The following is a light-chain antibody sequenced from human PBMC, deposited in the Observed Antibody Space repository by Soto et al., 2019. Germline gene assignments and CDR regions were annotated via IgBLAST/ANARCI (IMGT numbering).Light chain of an antibody. CDR1: QNINNF. J-gene: IGKJ2*01. CDR2: DVS. CDR3: QQYFHYPVT. Sequence: DIQMTQSPSSLSASVGDRVTVTCRASQNINNFLSWHQQKPGKAPRLLIYDVSTLQTGVPSRFSGRGSGTEATLIISSLQPDDVATYYCQQYFHYPVTFGRGTKVDIK. V-gene: IGKV1-39*01.